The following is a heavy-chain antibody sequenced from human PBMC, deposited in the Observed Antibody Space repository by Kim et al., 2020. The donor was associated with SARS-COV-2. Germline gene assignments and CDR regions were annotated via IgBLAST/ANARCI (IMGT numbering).Heavy chain of an antibody. CDR2: AYYIGNT. CDR3: ARHQRYSSVWYVAFYY. D-gene: IGHD6-19*01. CDR1: GGSLSSSSYY. J-gene: IGHJ6*01. V-gene: IGHV4-39*01. Sequence: SETLSLTCTVSGGSLSSSSYYWGWIRQPPGKGREWIGTAYYIGNTYYNPSLKSRVTISVDTSKNQFSLKLGSVTAADTAVYYCARHQRYSSVWYVAFYY.